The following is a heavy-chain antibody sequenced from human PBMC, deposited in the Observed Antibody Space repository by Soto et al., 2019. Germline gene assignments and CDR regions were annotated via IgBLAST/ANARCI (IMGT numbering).Heavy chain of an antibody. Sequence: QVQLVESGGGVVQPGKSLRLSCAGSGFTFSSNGMHWVRQAPGRGLEWVALISYDGSKKYYVDSVKGRFTISRDNSKNQLYLQMNIPRDEDTAVYYCAKDRVPYSSSWYWSEWFDLWGRGTLVTVSS. V-gene: IGHV3-30*18. D-gene: IGHD6-13*01. CDR3: AKDRVPYSSSWYWSEWFDL. CDR2: ISYDGSKK. CDR1: GFTFSSNG. J-gene: IGHJ2*01.